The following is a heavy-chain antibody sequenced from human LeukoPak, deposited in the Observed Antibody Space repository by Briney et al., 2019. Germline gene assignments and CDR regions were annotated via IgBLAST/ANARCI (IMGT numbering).Heavy chain of an antibody. CDR1: GGSFSGYY. Sequence: SETLSLTCAVYGGSFSGYYWSWIRPPPGKGLEWIGEINQSGGTNYTPSLKSRLTISVDTSKNQFSLKLSSVTAADTAVYFCASAEYSGGWYAYWGQGTLVTVSS. CDR2: INQSGGT. J-gene: IGHJ4*02. V-gene: IGHV4-34*01. D-gene: IGHD6-19*01. CDR3: ASAEYSGGWYAY.